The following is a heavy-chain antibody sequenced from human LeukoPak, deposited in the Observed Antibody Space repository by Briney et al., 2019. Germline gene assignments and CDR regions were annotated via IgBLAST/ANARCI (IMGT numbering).Heavy chain of an antibody. Sequence: GGSLRLSCAASGFTFSSYAMSWVRQAPGKGLEWVSAISGSGGSTYYADSVKGRFTISGDNSKNTLYLQMNSLRAEDTAVYYCAKSMVRGVIMAYYFDYWGQGTLVTVSS. CDR2: ISGSGGST. CDR1: GFTFSSYA. J-gene: IGHJ4*02. CDR3: AKSMVRGVIMAYYFDY. V-gene: IGHV3-23*01. D-gene: IGHD3-10*01.